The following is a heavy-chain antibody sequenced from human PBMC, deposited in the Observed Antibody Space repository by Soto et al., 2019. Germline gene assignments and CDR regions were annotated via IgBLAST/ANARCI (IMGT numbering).Heavy chain of an antibody. CDR2: IYYSGST. CDR1: GGSISRSTYY. Sequence: SETLSLTSTVSGGSISRSTYYWGWIRQPPGKGLEWIGSIYYSGSTYYRPSLKSRVTISVDTSKNQFSLKLSSVTAADTAVYYCARQVPAAIRLGWFDPWGQGTLVTVSS. D-gene: IGHD2-2*02. CDR3: ARQVPAAIRLGWFDP. V-gene: IGHV4-39*01. J-gene: IGHJ5*02.